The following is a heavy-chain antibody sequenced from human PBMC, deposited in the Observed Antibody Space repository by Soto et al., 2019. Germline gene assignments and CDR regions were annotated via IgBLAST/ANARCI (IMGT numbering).Heavy chain of an antibody. CDR1: GFTFSSYS. J-gene: IGHJ6*02. V-gene: IGHV3-21*01. CDR2: ISSSSSYI. D-gene: IGHD6-19*01. Sequence: EVQLVESGGGLVKPGGSLRLSCAASGFTFSSYSMNWVRQAPGKGLEWVSSISSSSSYIYYADSVKGRFTISRDNAKNSLYLQMNSLRAEDTAVYYCAREQWLGSPGDYYYGMDVWGQGTTVTVAS. CDR3: AREQWLGSPGDYYYGMDV.